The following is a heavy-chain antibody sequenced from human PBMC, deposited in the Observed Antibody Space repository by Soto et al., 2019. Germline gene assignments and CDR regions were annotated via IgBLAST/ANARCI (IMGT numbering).Heavy chain of an antibody. J-gene: IGHJ4*02. V-gene: IGHV5-10-1*01. CDR1: GYSFTSYW. CDR3: ARHLPYADFDF. CDR2: IDPSDSYT. D-gene: IGHD2-2*01. Sequence: GESLKISYKGSGYSFTSYWISWVRQMPGKGLEWMGRIDPSDSYTNYSPSFQGHVTISVDKSISTAYLQWSSLKASDTAMYYCARHLPYADFDFWGPGSLVNVAS.